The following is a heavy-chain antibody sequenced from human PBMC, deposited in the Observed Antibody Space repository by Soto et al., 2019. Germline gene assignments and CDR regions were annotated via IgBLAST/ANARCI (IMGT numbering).Heavy chain of an antibody. J-gene: IGHJ5*02. V-gene: IGHV5-51*01. D-gene: IGHD6-13*01. CDR3: ARGAGSAAAGTHNWFDP. CDR2: IYPGDSDT. CDR1: GYSFTSYW. Sequence: GESLKISCKGSGYSFTSYWIGWVRQMPGKGLEWMGIIYPGDSDTRYSPSFQGQVTISADKSISTAYLQWSSLKASDTAMYYCARGAGSAAAGTHNWFDPWGQGTLVTVSS.